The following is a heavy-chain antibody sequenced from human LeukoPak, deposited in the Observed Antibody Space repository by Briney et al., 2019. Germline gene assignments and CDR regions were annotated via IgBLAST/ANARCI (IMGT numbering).Heavy chain of an antibody. Sequence: GGSLRLSCAASGFTFSGSAMHWVRQASGKGLEWVGRIRSKANSYATAYAASVKGRFTISRDDSKNTAYLQMNSLKTEDTAVYYCARDRGYSTYYDILTGYYPYYYGMDVWGKGTTVTVSS. D-gene: IGHD3-9*01. V-gene: IGHV3-73*01. CDR2: IRSKANSYAT. J-gene: IGHJ6*04. CDR1: GFTFSGSA. CDR3: ARDRGYSTYYDILTGYYPYYYGMDV.